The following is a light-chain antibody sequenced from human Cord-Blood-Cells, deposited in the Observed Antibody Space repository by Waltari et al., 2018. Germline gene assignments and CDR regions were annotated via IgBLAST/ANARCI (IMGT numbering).Light chain of an antibody. CDR1: QGISSY. J-gene: IGKJ1*01. Sequence: DIQLTQSPSFLSASVGDRVIITCRASQGISSYLAWYQQKPGKAPKLLIYSAATLQSWVPSRFSGSGSGTEFTLTISSLQPEDFATYYCQQLNSYPRTFGQRTKVEIK. CDR3: QQLNSYPRT. V-gene: IGKV1-9*01. CDR2: SAA.